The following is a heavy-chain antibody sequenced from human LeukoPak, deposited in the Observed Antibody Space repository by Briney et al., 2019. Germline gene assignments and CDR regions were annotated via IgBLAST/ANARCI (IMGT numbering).Heavy chain of an antibody. CDR3: ARGRGRGYSYGYVY. J-gene: IGHJ4*02. Sequence: PSETLSLTCAVYGGSFSGYYWSWIRQPPGKGLEWIGEINHSGSTNYNPSLKSRVTISVDTSKNQFSLKLSSVTAADTAVYYCARGRGRGYSYGYVYWGQGTLVTVSS. V-gene: IGHV4-34*01. CDR1: GGSFSGYY. D-gene: IGHD5-18*01. CDR2: INHSGST.